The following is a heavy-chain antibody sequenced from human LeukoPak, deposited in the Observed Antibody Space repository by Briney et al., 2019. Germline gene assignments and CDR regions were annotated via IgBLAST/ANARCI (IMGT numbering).Heavy chain of an antibody. Sequence: SETLSLTCIVSGGSISGSYLSWIRQPPGKGLEWIGYIYDGGSTNYNPSLKSRVTISVDTSKSQFSLKLTSVTAADTAVYYCAREKAAIGANWGDYFDYWGQGTLVTVSS. CDR3: AREKAAIGANWGDYFDY. J-gene: IGHJ4*02. D-gene: IGHD3-16*01. V-gene: IGHV4-59*01. CDR1: GGSISGSY. CDR2: IYDGGST.